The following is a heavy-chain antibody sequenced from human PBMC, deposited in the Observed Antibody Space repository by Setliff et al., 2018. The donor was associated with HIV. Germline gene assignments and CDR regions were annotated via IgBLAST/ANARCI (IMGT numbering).Heavy chain of an antibody. D-gene: IGHD3-10*01. CDR3: ATGVVMDV. V-gene: IGHV4-31*03. CDR2: THYSGRT. J-gene: IGHJ6*03. Sequence: PSETLSLTCTVSGGSINSGGYYWSWIRQYPGRGLEWIGYTHYSGRTSYNPSLKSRVSISVDTSKNQFSLKLSSVTAAGTAVYYCATGVVMDVWGKGTTVTVSS. CDR1: GGSINSGGYY.